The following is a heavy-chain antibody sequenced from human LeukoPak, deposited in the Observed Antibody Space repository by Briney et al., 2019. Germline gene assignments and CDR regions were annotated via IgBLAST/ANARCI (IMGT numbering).Heavy chain of an antibody. CDR2: IWYDGSNK. CDR3: AKDGSGSYLDY. CDR1: GFTFSNYG. V-gene: IGHV3-33*06. Sequence: GGSLRLSCAASGFTFSNYGMHWVRQAPGKGLEWVAVIWYDGSNKYYADSVKGRFTISRDNSKNTLYPQMNSLRAEDAAVYYCAKDGSGSYLDYWGQGTLVTVSS. D-gene: IGHD3-10*01. J-gene: IGHJ4*02.